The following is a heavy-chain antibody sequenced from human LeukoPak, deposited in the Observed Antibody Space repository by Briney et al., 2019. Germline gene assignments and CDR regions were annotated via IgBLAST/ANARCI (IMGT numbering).Heavy chain of an antibody. Sequence: QPGGSLRLSCAASGFTFSSYAMNWVRQAPGKGLEWVAVISYDGSNKYYADSVKGRFTISRDNSKNTLYLQMNSLRAEDTAVYYCARALEELRFLEWLFSFDYWGQGTLVTVSS. CDR2: ISYDGSNK. V-gene: IGHV3-30-3*01. CDR3: ARALEELRFLEWLFSFDY. CDR1: GFTFSSYA. J-gene: IGHJ4*02. D-gene: IGHD3-3*01.